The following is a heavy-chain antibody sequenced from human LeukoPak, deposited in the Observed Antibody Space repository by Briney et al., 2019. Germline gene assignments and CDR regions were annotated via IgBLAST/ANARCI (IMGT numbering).Heavy chain of an antibody. V-gene: IGHV3-21*04. D-gene: IGHD2-2*01. Sequence: PGGSLRLSCAASGFTFSSYSMNWVRQAPGKGLEWVSSISSSSSYIYYADSVKGRFTISRDNAKNSLYLQMNSLRAEDTAVYYCAKDGTSHSRSFDYWGQGTLVTVSS. CDR3: AKDGTSHSRSFDY. J-gene: IGHJ4*02. CDR1: GFTFSSYS. CDR2: ISSSSSYI.